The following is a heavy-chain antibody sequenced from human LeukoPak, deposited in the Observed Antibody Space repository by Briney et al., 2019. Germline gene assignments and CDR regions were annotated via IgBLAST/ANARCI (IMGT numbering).Heavy chain of an antibody. V-gene: IGHV4-38-2*02. CDR3: ARRTPYYDFWSGYPGGMGAFDI. CDR2: IYHSGST. Sequence: PSETLSLTCTVSGYSISSGYYWGWIRQPPGKGLEWIGSIYHSGSTYYNPSLKSRVTISVDTSKNQFSLKLSSVTAADTAVYYCARRTPYYDFWSGYPGGMGAFDIWGQGTMVTVSS. J-gene: IGHJ3*02. CDR1: GYSISSGYY. D-gene: IGHD3-3*01.